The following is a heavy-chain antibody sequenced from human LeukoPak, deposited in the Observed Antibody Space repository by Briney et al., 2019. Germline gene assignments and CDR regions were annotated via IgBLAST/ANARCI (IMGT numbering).Heavy chain of an antibody. V-gene: IGHV1-18*01. CDR2: ISTYSGNT. CDR3: ARVMLAYSSGWQNFQH. CDR1: GYTFSSNG. J-gene: IGHJ1*01. Sequence: ASVKVSCKASGYTFSSNGISWVRQAPGQGLEWMGWISTYSGNTNYAQRFQGRVTMTTDTSTSTAYMELSRLRSDDTAVYYCARVMLAYSSGWQNFQHWGQGTLVTVSS. D-gene: IGHD6-19*01.